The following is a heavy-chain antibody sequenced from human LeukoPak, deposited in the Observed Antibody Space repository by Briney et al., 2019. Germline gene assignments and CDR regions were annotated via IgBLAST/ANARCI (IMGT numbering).Heavy chain of an antibody. CDR2: ISSSSSYI. CDR3: ARGEINYGSGSFDY. CDR1: GFTFSSYS. Sequence: PGGSLRLSCAASGFTFSSYSMNWVRQAPGKGLEWVSSISSSSSYIYYADSVKGRFTISRDNAKNSLYLQMNSLRAEDTAVYYCARGEINYGSGSFDYWGQGTLVTVSS. D-gene: IGHD3-10*01. J-gene: IGHJ4*02. V-gene: IGHV3-21*01.